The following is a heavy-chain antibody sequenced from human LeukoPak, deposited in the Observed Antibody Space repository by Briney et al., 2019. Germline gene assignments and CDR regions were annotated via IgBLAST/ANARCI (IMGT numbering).Heavy chain of an antibody. D-gene: IGHD2-2*01. J-gene: IGHJ4*02. CDR3: ATQGEVPPHDY. V-gene: IGHV3-53*01. Sequence: GGSLRLSCAASGFTVSSNYMSWVRQAPGKGLEWVSVIYSGGSTYYADSVKGRFTISRDNSKNTLYLQMNSLRAEDTAVYYCATQGEVPPHDYWGQGTLVTVSS. CDR1: GFTVSSNY. CDR2: IYSGGST.